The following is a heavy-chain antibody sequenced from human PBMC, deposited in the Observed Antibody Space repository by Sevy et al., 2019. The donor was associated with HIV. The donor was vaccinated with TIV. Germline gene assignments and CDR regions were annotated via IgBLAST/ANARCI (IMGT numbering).Heavy chain of an antibody. CDR1: GFTFSSYE. CDR2: ISSSSSTI. V-gene: IGHV3-48*01. CDR3: AATPVLRFLDYFDY. Sequence: GGSLRLSCAASGFTFSSYEMNWVRQAPGKGLEWVSYISSSSSTIYYADSVKGRFTISRDNAKNSLYLQMNSLRAEDTAVYYCAATPVLRFLDYFDYWGQGTLVTVSS. J-gene: IGHJ4*02. D-gene: IGHD3-3*01.